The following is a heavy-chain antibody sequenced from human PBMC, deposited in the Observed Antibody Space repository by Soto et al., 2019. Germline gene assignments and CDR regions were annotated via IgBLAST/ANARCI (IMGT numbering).Heavy chain of an antibody. Sequence: GGSLRLSCAASGFTFRGDAMSWVRQAPGKGLEWVSSISGSGEMTHYAESVKGRFTISRDNSKNTLYLQMESLRAEDTALYYCAKSEMTYNWNDWGQGTLVTVSS. J-gene: IGHJ4*02. D-gene: IGHD1-1*01. V-gene: IGHV3-23*01. CDR3: AKSEMTYNWND. CDR2: ISGSGEMT. CDR1: GFTFRGDA.